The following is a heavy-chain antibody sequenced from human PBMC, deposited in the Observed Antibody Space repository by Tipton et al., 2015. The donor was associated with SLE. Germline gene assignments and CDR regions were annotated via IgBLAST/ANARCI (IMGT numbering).Heavy chain of an antibody. D-gene: IGHD4-11*01. CDR1: GGSISSRNW. Sequence: TLSLTCAVYGGSISSRNWWSWIRQPPGKGLEWIGEIYHSGTTNYNPSLKSRITISLDKSNNHFSLRLSSLTAADTAVYYCARGPDYSNYYFYRMDVWGQGTTVTVSS. CDR2: IYHSGTT. J-gene: IGHJ6*02. V-gene: IGHV4-4*02. CDR3: ARGPDYSNYYFYRMDV.